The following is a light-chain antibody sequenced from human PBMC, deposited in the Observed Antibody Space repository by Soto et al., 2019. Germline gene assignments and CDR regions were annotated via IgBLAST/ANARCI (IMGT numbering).Light chain of an antibody. CDR3: QSYDSSLSGSKV. V-gene: IGLV1-40*01. CDR1: SSNIGAGYD. J-gene: IGLJ1*01. Sequence: QSVLAQPPSVSGAPGQRVTISCTGRSSNIGAGYDVHWYQQSPGAAPKLLIYGNNNRPSGVPDRFSGSKSGTSASLAITGLQAEDESDYYCQSYDSSLSGSKVFGTGTKATVL. CDR2: GNN.